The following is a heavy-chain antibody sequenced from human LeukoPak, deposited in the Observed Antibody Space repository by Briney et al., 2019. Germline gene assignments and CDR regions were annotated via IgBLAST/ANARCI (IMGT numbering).Heavy chain of an antibody. CDR3: ARNVRGRFDP. CDR2: ISSSSSTI. CDR1: GFTFSSYS. Sequence: GGSLRLSXAASGFTFSSYSMNWVRQAPGKGLEWVSYISSSSSTIYYADSVKGRFTISRDNAKNSLYLQMNSLRAEDTAVYYCARNVRGRFDPWGQGTLVTVSS. J-gene: IGHJ5*02. D-gene: IGHD6-25*01. V-gene: IGHV3-48*01.